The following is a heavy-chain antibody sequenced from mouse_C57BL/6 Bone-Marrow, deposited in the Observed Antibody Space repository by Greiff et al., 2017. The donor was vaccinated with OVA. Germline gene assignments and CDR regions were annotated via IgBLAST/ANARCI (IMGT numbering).Heavy chain of an antibody. Sequence: LQESGPELVKPGASVKISCKASGYAFSSSWMNWVKQRPGKGLEWIGRIYPGDGDTNYNGKFKGKATLTADKSSSTAYMQLSSLTSEDSAVYFCARYYGNHWGQGTTLTVSS. CDR3: ARYYGNH. D-gene: IGHD2-1*01. V-gene: IGHV1-82*01. CDR2: IYPGDGDT. CDR1: GYAFSSSW. J-gene: IGHJ2*01.